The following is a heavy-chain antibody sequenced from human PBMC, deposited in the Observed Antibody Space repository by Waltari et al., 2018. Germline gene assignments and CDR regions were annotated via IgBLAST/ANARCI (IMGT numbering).Heavy chain of an antibody. Sequence: QLVPSGAEVTKPGASVTVSCKGSGPTFTGLHMPWVRQAPGQGLEWMGWVNPQSGGTQSAQKFQGRVVMTRDTSISTLYLELNGLRSDDTAVYYGARVGERGLRNTLEIWGQGTMVTVS. V-gene: IGHV1-2*02. D-gene: IGHD1-26*01. CDR2: VNPQSGGT. CDR3: ARVGERGLRNTLEI. CDR1: GPTFTGLH. J-gene: IGHJ3*02.